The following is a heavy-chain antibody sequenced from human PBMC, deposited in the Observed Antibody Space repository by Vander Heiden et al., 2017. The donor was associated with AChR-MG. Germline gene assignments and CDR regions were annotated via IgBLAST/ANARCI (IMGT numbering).Heavy chain of an antibody. CDR3: ARDLAYGDYGGLDP. Sequence: QVQLQESGPGLVKPSETLSLTCTVSGGPISSYYWSWIRQPPGKGLEWIGYIYYSGSTNYNPSLKSRVTISVDTSKNQFSLKLSSVTAADTAVYYCARDLAYGDYGGLDPWGQGTLVTVSS. D-gene: IGHD4-17*01. CDR1: GGPISSYY. V-gene: IGHV4-59*01. CDR2: IYYSGST. J-gene: IGHJ5*02.